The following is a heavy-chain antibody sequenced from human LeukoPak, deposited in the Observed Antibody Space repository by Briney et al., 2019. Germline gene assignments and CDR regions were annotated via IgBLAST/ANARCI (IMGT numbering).Heavy chain of an antibody. CDR2: IGTAGDT. J-gene: IGHJ4*02. CDR1: GFTFSSYD. D-gene: IGHD3-9*01. CDR3: ARGIRYFGLVDY. Sequence: GGSLRLSCAASGFTFSSYDMHWVRQATGKGLEWVSAIGTAGDTYYPGSVKGRFTISRENAKNSLYLQMNSLRAGDTAVYYCARGIRYFGLVDYWGQGTLVTVS. V-gene: IGHV3-13*01.